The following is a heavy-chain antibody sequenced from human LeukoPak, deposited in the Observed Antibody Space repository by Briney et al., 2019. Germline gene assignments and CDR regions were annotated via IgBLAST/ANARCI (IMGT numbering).Heavy chain of an antibody. CDR3: ARHSAVSQPFEY. CDR1: GYRFISYW. Sequence: GESLKISCRGSGYRFISYWISWVRQMPGKGLEWMGRIDPSDSYTSYSPSFQGHVTISADKSISTAYLQWSSLKASDTAMYYCARHSAVSQPFEYWGQGTLVTVSS. CDR2: IDPSDSYT. J-gene: IGHJ4*02. D-gene: IGHD6-13*01. V-gene: IGHV5-10-1*01.